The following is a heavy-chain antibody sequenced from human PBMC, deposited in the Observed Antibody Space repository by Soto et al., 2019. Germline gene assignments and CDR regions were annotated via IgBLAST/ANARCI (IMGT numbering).Heavy chain of an antibody. D-gene: IGHD6-13*01. J-gene: IGHJ4*02. V-gene: IGHV4-39*01. CDR1: GGSISSNSYY. CDR3: ARRGSSSWYGY. Sequence: QLQLQESGPGLVKPSETLSLTCTVSGGSISSNSYYWGWIRQPPGKGLEWIGSIYYSGSTYYNPSLKSRVTISVDTSKNQFPLKLSSVTAADTAVYYCARRGSSSWYGYWGQGTLVTVSS. CDR2: IYYSGST.